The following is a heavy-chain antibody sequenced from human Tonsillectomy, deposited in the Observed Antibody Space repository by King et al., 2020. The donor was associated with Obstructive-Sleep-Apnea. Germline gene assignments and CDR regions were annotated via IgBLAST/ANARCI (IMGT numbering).Heavy chain of an antibody. D-gene: IGHD4-17*01. CDR3: ARRTVTTDPYYYYGMDV. Sequence: QLVQSGAEVKKPGASVKVSCKASGYTFTSYGISWVRQAPGQGLERMGWISAYNGNTNYAQKLQGRVTMTTDTSTSTAYMELRSLRSDDTAVYYCARRTVTTDPYYYYGMDVWGKGTTVTVSS. CDR2: ISAYNGNT. J-gene: IGHJ6*04. CDR1: GYTFTSYG. V-gene: IGHV1-18*01.